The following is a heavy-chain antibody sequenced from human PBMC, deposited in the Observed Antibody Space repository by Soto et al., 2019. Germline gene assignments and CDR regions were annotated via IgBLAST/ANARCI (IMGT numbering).Heavy chain of an antibody. V-gene: IGHV4-31*03. D-gene: IGHD2-2*01. CDR3: AREVVVLVYFDY. CDR2: IYYSGST. J-gene: IGHJ4*02. CDR1: GGSISSGGYY. Sequence: KTSETLSLTCTVSGGSISSGGYYWSWIRQHPGKGLEWIGYIYYSGSTYYNPSLKSRVTISVDTSKNQFSLKLSSVTAADTAVYYCAREVVVLVYFDYWGQGTLVTVSS.